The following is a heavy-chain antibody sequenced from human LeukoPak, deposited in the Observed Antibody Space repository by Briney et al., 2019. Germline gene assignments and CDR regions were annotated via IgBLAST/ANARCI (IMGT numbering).Heavy chain of an antibody. Sequence: SETLSLTCTVSGGSISSYYWSWIRQPPGKGLEWIGYIYYNGSTNYNPSLKSRVTISVDTSKNQFSLKLSSVTAADTAVYYCAKVQDRLTGPFDYWGQGTLVTVSS. D-gene: IGHD7-27*01. CDR2: IYYNGST. CDR3: AKVQDRLTGPFDY. J-gene: IGHJ4*02. CDR1: GGSISSYY. V-gene: IGHV4-59*01.